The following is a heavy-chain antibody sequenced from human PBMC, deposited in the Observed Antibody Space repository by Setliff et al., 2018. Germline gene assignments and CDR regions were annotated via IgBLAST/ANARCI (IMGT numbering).Heavy chain of an antibody. CDR2: IYYSGST. D-gene: IGHD3-3*01. J-gene: IGHJ4*02. Sequence: SETLSLTCTVSGGSVSDSTYYWGWVRQPPGKGLEWIGSIYYSGSTYYNPSLRSRVTISVDTSKNQFSLNVNSVIAADTAVYYCARVPRLEWLLPTFDSWGQGTLVTVSS. V-gene: IGHV4-39*01. CDR1: GGSVSDSTYY. CDR3: ARVPRLEWLLPTFDS.